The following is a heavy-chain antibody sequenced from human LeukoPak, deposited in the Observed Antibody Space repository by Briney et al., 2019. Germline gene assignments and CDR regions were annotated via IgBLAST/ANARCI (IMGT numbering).Heavy chain of an antibody. Sequence: PSETLSLTCTVSGGAISSYYWSWIRQPPGKGLEWIGYIYYSGGTKYNPSLMSRVTISVDRAQNQFSPSLSSVTAADTAVYYCARDGLYDSSGYYMDSWGQGTLVIVSS. V-gene: IGHV4-59*01. CDR3: ARDGLYDSSGYYMDS. J-gene: IGHJ4*02. CDR1: GGAISSYY. D-gene: IGHD3-22*01. CDR2: IYYSGGT.